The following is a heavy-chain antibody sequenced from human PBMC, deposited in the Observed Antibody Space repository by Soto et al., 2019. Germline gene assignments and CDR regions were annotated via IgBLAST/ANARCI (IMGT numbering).Heavy chain of an antibody. D-gene: IGHD3-10*01. J-gene: IGHJ4*02. CDR3: ANRNDYGSGSYFPFDH. CDR2: IYDTGISGYTPST. Sequence: SETLSLTCTVSGGSITSSYWSWIRRPPGKGLEWIAYIYDTGISGYTPSTSYNPSLKSRVTMSVDTSKSQFSLKLASVTAADTAVYYCANRNDYGSGSYFPFDHWGQGTLVTVSS. V-gene: IGHV4-59*01. CDR1: GGSITSSY.